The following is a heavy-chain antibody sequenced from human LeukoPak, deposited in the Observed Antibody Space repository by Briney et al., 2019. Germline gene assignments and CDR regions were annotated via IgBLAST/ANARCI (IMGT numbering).Heavy chain of an antibody. CDR3: AREGYSSSWYFQWFDP. J-gene: IGHJ5*02. D-gene: IGHD6-13*01. CDR1: GLTFSSYS. Sequence: GGSLRLSCAASGLTFSSYSMNWVRQAPGKGLEWVSSISSSCSYIYYADSVKGRFTISRDNAKNSLYLQMNSLRAEDTAVYYCAREGYSSSWYFQWFDPWGQGTLVTVSS. CDR2: ISSSCSYI. V-gene: IGHV3-21*01.